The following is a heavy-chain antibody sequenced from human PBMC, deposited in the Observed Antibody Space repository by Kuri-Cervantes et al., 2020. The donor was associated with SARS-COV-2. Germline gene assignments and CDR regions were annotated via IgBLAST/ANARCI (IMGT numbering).Heavy chain of an antibody. Sequence: GSLRLSCTVSGGSISTYYWSWIRQPPGKGLEWIGYLYYSGSTSYNPSLKSRVTISLDTSKNQFSLKLSSVTAADTAVYYCATGSYYVAYDYWGQGTLVTVS. J-gene: IGHJ4*02. CDR3: ATGSYYVAYDY. CDR1: GGSISTYY. D-gene: IGHD1-26*01. CDR2: LYYSGST. V-gene: IGHV4-59*01.